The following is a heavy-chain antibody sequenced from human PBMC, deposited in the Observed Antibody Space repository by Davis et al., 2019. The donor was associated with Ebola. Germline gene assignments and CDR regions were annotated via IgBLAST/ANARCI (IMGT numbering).Heavy chain of an antibody. D-gene: IGHD1-1*01. V-gene: IGHV1-18*01. CDR1: GYSFTNYG. Sequence: ASVKVSCKASGYSFTNYGVNWVRQAPGQGLEWMGWISGYNGNTNYAQNVQGRVIMTTDTATTTAYMEVGGLRSDDTAVYYCARAQFPTTSDHWGQGTLVTVSS. J-gene: IGHJ4*02. CDR3: ARAQFPTTSDH. CDR2: ISGYNGNT.